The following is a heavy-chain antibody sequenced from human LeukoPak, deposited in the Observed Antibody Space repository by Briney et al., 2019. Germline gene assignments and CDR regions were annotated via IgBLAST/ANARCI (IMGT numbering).Heavy chain of an antibody. CDR2: IYYSGST. Sequence: SETLSLTCTVSGGSISNYYWSWIRQPPGKGLEWIGYIYYSGSTNYNPSLKSRVTMSVDTSENQFSLKLSSVTAADTAIYYCARVITGRRLDPWGQGTLVTVSS. J-gene: IGHJ5*02. V-gene: IGHV4-59*01. D-gene: IGHD6-6*01. CDR3: ARVITGRRLDP. CDR1: GGSISNYY.